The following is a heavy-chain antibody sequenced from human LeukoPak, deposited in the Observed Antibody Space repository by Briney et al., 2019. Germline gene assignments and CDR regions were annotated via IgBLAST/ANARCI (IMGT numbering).Heavy chain of an antibody. D-gene: IGHD6-13*01. J-gene: IGHJ5*02. CDR2: FYRNSGGT. CDR3: ASQLRYSSSWYGWSDA. CDR1: RYSFTAYL. V-gene: IGHV1-2*06. Sequence: GGSVKDSCKASRYSFTAYLLRGVRQGPGPGVWSGGRFYRNSGGTNYAQTLQSRVTLTRETSISTAYMWLSRLRSDDTAVYYWASQLRYSSSWYGWSDAWGQGTLVTVSS.